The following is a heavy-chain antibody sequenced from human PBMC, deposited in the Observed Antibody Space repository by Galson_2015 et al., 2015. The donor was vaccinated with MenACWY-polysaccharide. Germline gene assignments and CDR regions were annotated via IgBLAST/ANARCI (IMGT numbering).Heavy chain of an antibody. CDR2: IRYDGSNK. CDR1: GFTFSSYG. V-gene: IGHV3-30*02. Sequence: SLRLSCAASGFTFSSYGMHWVRQAPGKGLEWVAFIRYDGSNKYYADSVKGRFTISRDNSKNTLYLQMNSLRAEDTAVYYCAKDRIRYCSSTSCYRLGDYYYYGMDVWGQGTTVTVSS. D-gene: IGHD2-2*01. CDR3: AKDRIRYCSSTSCYRLGDYYYYGMDV. J-gene: IGHJ6*02.